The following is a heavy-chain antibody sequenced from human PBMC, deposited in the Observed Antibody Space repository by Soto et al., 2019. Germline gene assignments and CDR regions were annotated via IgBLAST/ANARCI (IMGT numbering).Heavy chain of an antibody. V-gene: IGHV1-18*04. CDR1: GYTFTSYG. Sequence: ASVKVSCKASGYTFTSYGISWVRQAPGQGLEWMGWISAYNGNTNYAQKLQGRVTMTTDTSTSTAYMELRSLRSDDTAVYYCARNGYSSSARGWFDPWGQGTLVTVYS. D-gene: IGHD6-13*01. J-gene: IGHJ5*02. CDR2: ISAYNGNT. CDR3: ARNGYSSSARGWFDP.